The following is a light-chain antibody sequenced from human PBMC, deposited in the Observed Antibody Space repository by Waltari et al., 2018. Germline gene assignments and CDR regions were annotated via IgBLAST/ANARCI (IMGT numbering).Light chain of an antibody. Sequence: DIVMTQSPDSLAVSLGERATINCKSSQSILFRSTNKNYLAWYQQKSGQPPKLLIYWASTRESGLPDRFSGSGSGTDFTLTISRLQAEDVAVYYCQQYYSTPQTFGQGTKVEMK. J-gene: IGKJ1*01. CDR3: QQYYSTPQT. CDR2: WAS. CDR1: QSILFRSTNKNY. V-gene: IGKV4-1*01.